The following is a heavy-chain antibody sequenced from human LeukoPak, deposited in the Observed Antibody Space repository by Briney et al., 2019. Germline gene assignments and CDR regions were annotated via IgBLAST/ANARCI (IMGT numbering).Heavy chain of an antibody. CDR3: ARAGGYYRYYFDY. Sequence: ASAKVSCKASGYTFTGYYMHWVRQAPGQGLEWMGWINPNSGGTNYAQKFQGRVTMTRDTSISTAYMELSRLRSDDTAVYYCARAGGYYRYYFDYWGQGTLVTVSS. J-gene: IGHJ4*02. CDR2: INPNSGGT. D-gene: IGHD3-22*01. CDR1: GYTFTGYY. V-gene: IGHV1-2*02.